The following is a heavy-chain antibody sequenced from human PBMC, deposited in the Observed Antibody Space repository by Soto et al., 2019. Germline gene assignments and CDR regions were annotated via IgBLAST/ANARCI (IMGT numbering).Heavy chain of an antibody. CDR3: ARGKTTNELLWFGDRDGNWFDP. CDR2: MNPNSGNT. J-gene: IGHJ5*02. V-gene: IGHV1-8*01. Sequence: QVQLVQSGAEVKKPGASVKVSCKASGYTFTSYDINWVRQATGQGLEWMGWMNPNSGNTGYAQKFQGRVTMTRNTSISTAYMELSSLRSEDTAVYYCARGKTTNELLWFGDRDGNWFDPWGQGTLVTVSS. CDR1: GYTFTSYD. D-gene: IGHD3-10*01.